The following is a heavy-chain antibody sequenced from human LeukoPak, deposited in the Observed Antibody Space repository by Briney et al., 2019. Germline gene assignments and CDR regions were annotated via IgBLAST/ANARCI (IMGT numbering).Heavy chain of an antibody. CDR3: AKQGRPTDILTGAFDY. V-gene: IGHV3-23*01. CDR1: GFTFSSYA. Sequence: GRSLLLSCAASGFTFSSYAMHWVRQAPGKGLEWVSGIRGSGVETFYADSVKGRFTISRDNSKNTLYLQMNSLRAEDTAVYYCAKQGRPTDILTGAFDYWGQGTLVTVSS. CDR2: IRGSGVET. J-gene: IGHJ4*02. D-gene: IGHD3-9*01.